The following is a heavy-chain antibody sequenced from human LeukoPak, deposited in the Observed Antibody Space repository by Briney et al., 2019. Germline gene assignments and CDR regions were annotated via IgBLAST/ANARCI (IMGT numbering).Heavy chain of an antibody. J-gene: IGHJ4*02. V-gene: IGHV1-2*06. D-gene: IGHD3-10*01. Sequence: ASVKVSCKASGYTSTGYYMHWVRQAPGQGLEWMGRINPNSGGANYAQKFQGRVTMTRDTSISTAYMELSRLRSDDTAVYYCAKLPYGSGSSTNFDYWGQGTLVTVSS. CDR2: INPNSGGA. CDR1: GYTSTGYY. CDR3: AKLPYGSGSSTNFDY.